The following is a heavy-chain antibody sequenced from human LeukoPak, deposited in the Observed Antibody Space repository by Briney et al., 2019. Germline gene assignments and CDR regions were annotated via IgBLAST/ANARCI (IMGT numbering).Heavy chain of an antibody. CDR3: ARKDDYNAFDY. Sequence: GGSLRLSCAASGFTFSSYAMSWVRQAPGKGLEWVSAITGSGGSTYYADSVKGRFTISRDNSKNSLYLQMNSLRAEDTAVYYCARKDDYNAFDYWGQGTLVTVSS. V-gene: IGHV3-23*01. J-gene: IGHJ4*02. CDR1: GFTFSSYA. D-gene: IGHD5-24*01. CDR2: ITGSGGST.